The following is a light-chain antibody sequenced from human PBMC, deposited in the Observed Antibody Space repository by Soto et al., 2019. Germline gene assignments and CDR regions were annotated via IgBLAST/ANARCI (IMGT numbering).Light chain of an antibody. V-gene: IGLV1-44*01. Sequence: QSVLTQPPSASGTPGQRVTISCSGSSSNIGSRTVNWYQQLPGTAPKVLIYSNNQRPSGVPDRFSGSKSGTSGSLAISGLQSEDEADYYCAAWDDILNGWVFGGGTKVTVL. CDR3: AAWDDILNGWV. CDR2: SNN. CDR1: SSNIGSRT. J-gene: IGLJ3*02.